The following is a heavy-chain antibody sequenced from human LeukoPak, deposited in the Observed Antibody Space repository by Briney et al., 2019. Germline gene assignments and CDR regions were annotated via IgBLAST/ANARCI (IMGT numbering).Heavy chain of an antibody. V-gene: IGHV5-51*01. Sequence: GESLKSSCKGSGYSFTSYWIGWVRQMPGKGLKWMGIIYPGDSDARYSPPFQGQVTISADKSISTAYLQWSSLKASDTAMYCCARRRDLYSGSYYPFDYWGQGTLVTVSS. J-gene: IGHJ4*02. CDR1: GYSFTSYW. CDR2: IYPGDSDA. CDR3: ARRRDLYSGSYYPFDY. D-gene: IGHD1-26*01.